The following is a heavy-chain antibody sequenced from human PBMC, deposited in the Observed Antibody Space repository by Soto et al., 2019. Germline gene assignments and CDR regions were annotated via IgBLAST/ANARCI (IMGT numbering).Heavy chain of an antibody. CDR1: GGSISSYY. CDR3: ARVSGNWGVSDFDY. J-gene: IGHJ4*02. V-gene: IGHV4-59*01. Sequence: QVQLQESGPGLVKPSETLSLTCTVSGGSISSYYWSWIRQPPGKGLEWIGYIYYSGSTNYNPSLNSRVTIAVDTSKNQCSLKLSSVTAADTAVYYCARVSGNWGVSDFDYWGQGTLVTVSS. D-gene: IGHD7-27*01. CDR2: IYYSGST.